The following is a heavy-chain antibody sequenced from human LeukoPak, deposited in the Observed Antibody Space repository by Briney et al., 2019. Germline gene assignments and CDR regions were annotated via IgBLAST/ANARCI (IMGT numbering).Heavy chain of an antibody. CDR2: INHSGST. D-gene: IGHD5-18*01. V-gene: IGHV4-34*01. CDR1: GGSFSGYY. Sequence: PSETLSLTCAVYGGSFSGYYWSWIRQPPGKGLEWIGEINHSGSTNYNPSLKSRVTISVDTSKNQFSLKLSSVTAADTAVYYCAGGAIQLWLSGAFDIWGQGTMVTVSS. J-gene: IGHJ3*02. CDR3: AGGAIQLWLSGAFDI.